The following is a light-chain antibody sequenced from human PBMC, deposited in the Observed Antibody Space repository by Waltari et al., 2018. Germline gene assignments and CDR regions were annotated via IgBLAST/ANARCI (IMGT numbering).Light chain of an antibody. Sequence: QSVLTQPPSVSGAPGQRVTISCTGSSSKIGAASDVNWYQQLPGTAPKLLIYGNNNRPSGVPDRFSASKSGTSASLAITGLQAEDEADYYYQSYDSSLSGWVFGGRTKLTVL. J-gene: IGLJ3*02. CDR2: GNN. CDR3: QSYDSSLSGWV. V-gene: IGLV1-40*01. CDR1: SSKIGAASD.